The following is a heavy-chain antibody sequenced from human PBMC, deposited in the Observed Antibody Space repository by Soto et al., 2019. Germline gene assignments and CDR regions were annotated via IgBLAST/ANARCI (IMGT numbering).Heavy chain of an antibody. CDR1: GGSISSGGYY. D-gene: IGHD3-10*01. CDR2: IYNSGST. J-gene: IGHJ6*02. V-gene: IGHV4-31*03. CDR3: ARERTTMVRGVMGGPEPHGAYYYYGMDV. Sequence: PSETLSLTCTVSGGSISSGGYYWSWIRQHPGKGLERIGYIYNSGSTYYNPSLKSRVTISVDTSKNQFSLKLSSVTAADTAVYYCARERTTMVRGVMGGPEPHGAYYYYGMDVWGQGTTVTVSS.